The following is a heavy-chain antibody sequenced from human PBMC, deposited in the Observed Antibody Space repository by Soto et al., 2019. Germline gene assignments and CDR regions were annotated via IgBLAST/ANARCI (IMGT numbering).Heavy chain of an antibody. CDR1: GGSISSYY. Sequence: PSETLSLTCTFSGGSISSYYWNWLRQPAGKGLEWIGRIYSSGSTNYNPSLKTRVTMSVDTSKNQFSLKLSSVTAADTAVYYCARISLAAAASWFDPWGQGTLVTVSS. J-gene: IGHJ5*02. CDR2: IYSSGST. D-gene: IGHD6-13*01. CDR3: ARISLAAAASWFDP. V-gene: IGHV4-4*07.